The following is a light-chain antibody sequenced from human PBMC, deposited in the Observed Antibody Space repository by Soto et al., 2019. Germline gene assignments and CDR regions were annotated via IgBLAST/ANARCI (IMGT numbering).Light chain of an antibody. J-gene: IGKJ1*01. V-gene: IGKV3-11*01. CDR1: QSVSSY. CDR3: QQRSNWPPIT. CDR2: DAS. Sequence: EIVLTQSPATLSLSPGERVTLSCRASQSVSSYLAWYQQKPVQAPRLLIYDASNRATGIPARFSGSGSGTDFTLTISSLEPEDFAVYYCQQRSNWPPITFGQGTKVDIK.